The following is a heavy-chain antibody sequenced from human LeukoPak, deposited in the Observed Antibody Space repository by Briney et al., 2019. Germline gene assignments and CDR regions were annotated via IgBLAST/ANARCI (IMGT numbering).Heavy chain of an antibody. CDR2: IYYSGST. V-gene: IGHV4-61*05. CDR3: ARQVRIMWPGYFDY. D-gene: IGHD3-16*01. J-gene: IGHJ4*02. CDR1: GGSISSSSYY. Sequence: SETLSLTCTVSGGSISSSSYYWSWIRQPPGKGLEWIGYIYYSGSTNYNPSLKSRVTISVDTSKNQFSLKLSSVTAADTAVYYCARQVRIMWPGYFDYWGQGTLVTASS.